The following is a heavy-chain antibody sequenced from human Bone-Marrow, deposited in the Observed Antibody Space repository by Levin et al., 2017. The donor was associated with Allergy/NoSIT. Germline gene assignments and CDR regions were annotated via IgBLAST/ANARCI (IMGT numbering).Heavy chain of an antibody. CDR2: MSGYNGNT. J-gene: IGHJ6*02. CDR1: GYTSTAYG. CDR3: ARDRGGASFYGMDV. V-gene: IGHV1-18*01. Sequence: ASVKVSCKASGYTSTAYGITWVRQAPGQGLEWMGWMSGYNGNTNYAQKFQDRVTMTTDTSTSTAYLELRSLRSDDTAVYYCARDRGGASFYGMDVWGQGTTVTVSS. D-gene: IGHD3-10*01.